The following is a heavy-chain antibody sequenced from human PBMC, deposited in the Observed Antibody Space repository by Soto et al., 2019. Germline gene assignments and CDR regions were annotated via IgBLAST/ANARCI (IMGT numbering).Heavy chain of an antibody. D-gene: IGHD3-22*01. CDR3: ARDAHYDSSGYHRSWFDP. V-gene: IGHV1-18*04. J-gene: IGHJ5*02. CDR2: ISAYNGNT. Sequence: GASVKVSCKASGYTFTSYGISWVRQAPGQGLEWMGWISAYNGNTNYAQKLQGRVTMTTDTSTSTAYMELRSLRSDDTAVYYCARDAHYDSSGYHRSWFDPWGQGTLVTV. CDR1: GYTFTSYG.